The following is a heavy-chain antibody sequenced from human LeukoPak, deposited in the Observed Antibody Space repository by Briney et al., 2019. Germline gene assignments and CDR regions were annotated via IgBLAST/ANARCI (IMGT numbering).Heavy chain of an antibody. Sequence: ASVKVSCKASGYTFTSYGISWVRQAPGQGLEWMGWISAYNGNTNYAQKLQGRVTMTTDTSTSTAYMELRSLRSDDTAVYYCARDVFERPIGLWLRGGYDAFDIWGQGTMVTVSS. J-gene: IGHJ3*02. CDR2: ISAYNGNT. CDR1: GYTFTSYG. V-gene: IGHV1-18*01. CDR3: ARDVFERPIGLWLRGGYDAFDI. D-gene: IGHD5-18*01.